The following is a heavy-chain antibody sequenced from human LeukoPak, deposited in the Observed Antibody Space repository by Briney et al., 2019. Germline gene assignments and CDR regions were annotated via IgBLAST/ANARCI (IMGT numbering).Heavy chain of an antibody. J-gene: IGHJ4*02. CDR3: ARTPWPRYCSSTSCYTGGVYFDY. Sequence: SQTLSLTCTVSGGSISSGTYYCSWIRQHPGKGLEWIGYIYYSGSTYYNPSLKSRVTISVDTSKNQFSLKLSSVTAADTAVYYCARTPWPRYCSSTSCYTGGVYFDYWGQGTLVTVSS. V-gene: IGHV4-31*03. CDR2: IYYSGST. CDR1: GGSISSGTYY. D-gene: IGHD2-2*02.